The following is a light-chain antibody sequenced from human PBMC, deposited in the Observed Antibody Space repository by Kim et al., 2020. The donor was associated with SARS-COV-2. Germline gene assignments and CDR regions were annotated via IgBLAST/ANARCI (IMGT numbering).Light chain of an antibody. V-gene: IGLV1-47*02. CDR2: SND. CDR1: SSDVGSYN. J-gene: IGLJ3*02. Sequence: GQAVTISCTGSSSDVGSYNVVSYQQHPGMAPRLLMYSNDQRPSGGPDHLSGAKSGTSAPLAISGRRSEDEADYYCASWDDSLNGWVFGGGTKLTVL. CDR3: ASWDDSLNGWV.